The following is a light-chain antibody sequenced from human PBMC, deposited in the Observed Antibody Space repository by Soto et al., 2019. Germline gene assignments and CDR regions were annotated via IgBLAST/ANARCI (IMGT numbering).Light chain of an antibody. CDR1: QSVLYSSNNKNY. Sequence: DIVMTQSPDSLAVSLGERATINCKPSQSVLYSSNNKNYLAWYQQKPGQPPQLIIYWASTRESGVPERFSGSGSGTDFTLTISSLEAEDVAFYWCQQYFDVPFTFGGGTKVDI. J-gene: IGKJ4*01. CDR2: WAS. CDR3: QQYFDVPFT. V-gene: IGKV4-1*01.